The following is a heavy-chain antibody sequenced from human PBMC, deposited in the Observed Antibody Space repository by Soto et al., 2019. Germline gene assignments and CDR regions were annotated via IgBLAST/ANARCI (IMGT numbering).Heavy chain of an antibody. D-gene: IGHD3-16*02. J-gene: IGHJ4*02. Sequence: PSQTLSLTGVVYAGSFSGYYWSWIRQPPGKGLERLGEINHSGRTNYNPSLKSRVTISVDTPQNQFSLKLSSLTAADTPLYYGARGKLSDYVRRSYRYHFDYWGQGTVVTVSS. V-gene: IGHV4-34*01. CDR2: INHSGRT. CDR3: ARGKLSDYVRRSYRYHFDY. CDR1: AGSFSGYY.